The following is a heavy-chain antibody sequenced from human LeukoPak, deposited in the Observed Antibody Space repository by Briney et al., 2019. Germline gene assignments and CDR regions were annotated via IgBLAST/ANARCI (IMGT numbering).Heavy chain of an antibody. CDR3: ARTRMGTPTPTFDY. CDR2: ISGRSTYT. D-gene: IGHD1-26*01. CDR1: GFTFSAYS. Sequence: GGSLRLSCTASGFTFSAYSMNWVRQAPGKGLEWVSSISGRSTYTYYANSVQGRFTISRDDARDSLFLQVNSLRAEDTAVYYCARTRMGTPTPTFDYWGQGALVTVSS. V-gene: IGHV3-21*01. J-gene: IGHJ4*02.